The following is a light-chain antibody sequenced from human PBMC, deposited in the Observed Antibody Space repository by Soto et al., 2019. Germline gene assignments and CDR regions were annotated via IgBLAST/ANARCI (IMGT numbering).Light chain of an antibody. CDR1: SSDVGGYNY. J-gene: IGLJ3*02. Sequence: QSALTQPASVSGSPGQSITISCTGTSSDVGGYNYVSWYQQHPGKAPKLMIYEVSNRPSGVSNRFSGSKSGNTASLTISGLHAEDEADYYCSSYTRSSTWVFGGGTELTVL. V-gene: IGLV2-14*01. CDR3: SSYTRSSTWV. CDR2: EVS.